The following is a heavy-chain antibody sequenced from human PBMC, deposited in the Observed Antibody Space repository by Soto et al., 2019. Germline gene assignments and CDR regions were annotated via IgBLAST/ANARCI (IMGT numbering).Heavy chain of an antibody. CDR2: ISAHNGNT. V-gene: IGHV1-18*01. CDR3: ARVLPPFDP. CDR1: GYTFTSYG. J-gene: IGHJ5*02. Sequence: QVQLVQSGAEVKKPGASVKVSCKASGYTFTSYGISWVRQAPGQGLEWMGWISAHNGNTNYAQKLQGRVTMTTDTSTRTAYRGLRSLQSAATAVYYCARVLPPFDPWGQGTLVTVSS.